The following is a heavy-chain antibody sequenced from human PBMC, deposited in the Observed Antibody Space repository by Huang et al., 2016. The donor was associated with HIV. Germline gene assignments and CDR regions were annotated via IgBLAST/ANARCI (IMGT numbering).Heavy chain of an antibody. D-gene: IGHD3-22*01. V-gene: IGHV1-18*01. Sequence: QAQLMQSGPEVKKPGASVKVSCKTSGYSFTDYGITWVRQAPGQGPEWVGWISALKGDTERAQRVQGRVNLTTDTSTSMAYMELRSLRFDDTAVYFCARDPKYQRIGYYRQRRGIDVWGQGTMVSVSS. J-gene: IGHJ3*01. CDR3: ARDPKYQRIGYYRQRRGIDV. CDR1: GYSFTDYG. CDR2: ISALKGDT.